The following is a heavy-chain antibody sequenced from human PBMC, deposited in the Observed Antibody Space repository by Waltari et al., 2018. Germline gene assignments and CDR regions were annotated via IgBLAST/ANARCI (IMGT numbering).Heavy chain of an antibody. D-gene: IGHD3-22*01. J-gene: IGHJ4*02. Sequence: QLQLQESGPGLVKPSETLSLTCTVSGGSISSSSYYWGWLRQPQGKGLELIGSIYYSWSTYYNPSLRGRGTISVDTSNNQFSLKLSSVTAADTAVYYCASTVYYDSSGWTYYFDYWGQGTLVTVSS. CDR3: ASTVYYDSSGWTYYFDY. V-gene: IGHV4-39*01. CDR1: GGSISSSSYY. CDR2: IYYSWST.